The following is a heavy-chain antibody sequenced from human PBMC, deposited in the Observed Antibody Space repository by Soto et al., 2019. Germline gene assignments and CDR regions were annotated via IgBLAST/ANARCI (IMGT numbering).Heavy chain of an antibody. V-gene: IGHV4-30-4*01. Sequence: SETLSLTCTVSGGSISSGDYYWSWIRQPPGKGLEWIGYIYSGSTYYTPSLKSRVTMSVDTSQNQFSLKLSSVTAADTAVYYCARGDTVTKYYFDYWGQGTLVTVSS. J-gene: IGHJ4*02. CDR3: ARGDTVTKYYFDY. D-gene: IGHD1-1*01. CDR1: GGSISSGDYY. CDR2: IYSGST.